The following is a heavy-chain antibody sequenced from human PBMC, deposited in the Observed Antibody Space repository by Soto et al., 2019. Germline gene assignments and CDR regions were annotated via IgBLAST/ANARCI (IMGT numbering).Heavy chain of an antibody. V-gene: IGHV3-23*01. CDR1: GFTFSSYA. Sequence: EVQLLESGGGLVQPGRSLRLSCAASGFTFSSYAMNWVRQAPGKGLEWVSAMSGTGGSTYYADSVKGRFTISRDNSKNTLYLQMNSLRVEDTAVFYCAKAGFSSGWSPFYFDYWGQGTLVTVSS. D-gene: IGHD6-19*01. CDR2: MSGTGGST. J-gene: IGHJ4*02. CDR3: AKAGFSSGWSPFYFDY.